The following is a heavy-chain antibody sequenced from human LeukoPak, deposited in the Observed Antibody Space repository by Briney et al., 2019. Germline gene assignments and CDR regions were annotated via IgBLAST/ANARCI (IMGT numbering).Heavy chain of an antibody. V-gene: IGHV3-21*04. CDR1: GFTFSNYN. D-gene: IGHD3-22*01. Sequence: GGSLKLSCAASGFTFSNYNFYWVRQAPGKGLEWVSSISSTSSYIYYADSVKGRFTISRDNAKNSLYLQMNSLRAEDTAVYYCARGAPLYDSSGYCYDYWGQGTLVTVSS. CDR2: ISSTSSYI. CDR3: ARGAPLYDSSGYCYDY. J-gene: IGHJ4*02.